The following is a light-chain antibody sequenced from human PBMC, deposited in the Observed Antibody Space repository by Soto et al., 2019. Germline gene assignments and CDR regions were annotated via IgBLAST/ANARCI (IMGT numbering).Light chain of an antibody. CDR1: QSVSSV. Sequence: EIVMTQSPATLSVSPGERATLSCRASQSVSSVLAWYQQKPGQAPRLLIYRASTRATGVPARFSGSGSGTEFTLTISGLQPEDFAVYYCQQYNNWLYTFGQGTKLEIK. J-gene: IGKJ2*01. CDR2: RAS. CDR3: QQYNNWLYT. V-gene: IGKV3-15*01.